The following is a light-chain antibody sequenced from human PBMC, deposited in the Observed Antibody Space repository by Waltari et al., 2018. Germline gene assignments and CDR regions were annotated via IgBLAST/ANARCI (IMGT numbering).Light chain of an antibody. V-gene: IGLV3-21*04. Sequence: YVVTQPPSVSVAPGKTATLTCGGENIESKSVTWYQQKPGQAPILVIFYDSDRPSRIPERFSGSNSGNTATLTISWVEAGDEADYHCQVWDDTTNSGVFGGGTRLTVL. CDR3: QVWDDTTNSGV. CDR2: YDS. J-gene: IGLJ3*02. CDR1: NIESKS.